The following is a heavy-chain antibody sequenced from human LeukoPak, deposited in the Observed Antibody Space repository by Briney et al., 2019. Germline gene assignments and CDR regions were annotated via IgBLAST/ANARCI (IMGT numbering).Heavy chain of an antibody. J-gene: IGHJ4*02. CDR2: ISGSGKTT. V-gene: IGHV3-23*01. CDR3: AKSRSSSSSHFDY. D-gene: IGHD2-2*01. Sequence: GGSLRLSCAASGFTFSSYAMSWVRQAPGKGLEWDSTISGSGKTTYYADSVKGRFTISRDNSRNTLYLQMNSLRAEDTAVYYCAKSRSSSSSHFDYWGQGTLVTVSS. CDR1: GFTFSSYA.